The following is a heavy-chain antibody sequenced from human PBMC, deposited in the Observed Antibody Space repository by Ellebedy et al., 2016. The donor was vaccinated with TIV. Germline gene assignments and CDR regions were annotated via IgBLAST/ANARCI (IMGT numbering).Heavy chain of an antibody. CDR3: ARLSATRILGSGYDF. CDR2: INPSGGST. Sequence: ASVKVSXKASGYIFTNYYMRWVRQAPGQGLEWIGIINPSGGSTTYAQKFQGRVTMTRETSTSIVYLEVSSLRSEDTAVYYCARLSATRILGSGYDFWGQGTLVTVPS. V-gene: IGHV1-46*01. CDR1: GYIFTNYY. D-gene: IGHD5-12*01. J-gene: IGHJ4*02.